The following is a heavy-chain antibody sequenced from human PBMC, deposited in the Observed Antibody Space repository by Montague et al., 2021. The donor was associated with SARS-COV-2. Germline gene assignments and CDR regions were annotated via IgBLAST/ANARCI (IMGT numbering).Heavy chain of an antibody. CDR2: INHSGST. CDR3: ARGSWHIVVVTAIRDGYYGMDV. CDR1: GRSFSGYY. D-gene: IGHD2-21*02. J-gene: IGHJ6*02. V-gene: IGHV4-34*01. Sequence: SETLSLTCAVYGRSFSGYYWCWIRHPPRPGLEWIGEINHSGSTNYNPSIQSRVTISAETSKNQFSLKLSSVTAADTAVYYCARGSWHIVVVTAIRDGYYGMDVWGQGATVTVSS.